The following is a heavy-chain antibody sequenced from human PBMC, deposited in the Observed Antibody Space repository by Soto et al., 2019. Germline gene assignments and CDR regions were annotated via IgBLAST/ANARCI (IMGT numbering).Heavy chain of an antibody. CDR1: GFTFSTYW. Sequence: EVQLVESGGGLVQPGGSLRLSCAVSGFTFSTYWIHWVRQVPGKGLVWVSRISLDGSGTSYADSVKGRFTISRDNAKNTLNLKMRSLRAEDSAVYFCVRDRDFYEGRGYASPGDSFDVWGQGTVVSVSS. V-gene: IGHV3-74*01. J-gene: IGHJ3*01. CDR2: ISLDGSGT. CDR3: VRDRDFYEGRGYASPGDSFDV. D-gene: IGHD3-22*01.